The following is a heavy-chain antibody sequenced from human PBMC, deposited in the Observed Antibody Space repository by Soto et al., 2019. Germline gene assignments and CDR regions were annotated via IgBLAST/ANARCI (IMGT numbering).Heavy chain of an antibody. D-gene: IGHD6-19*01. Sequence: QDQLVQSGAEVKKPGASVTVSCKASGYSFTNYGITWVRQAPGQGLEWMGWISAFNGNTHYAQKLQGRVTMTTDASTSTAYMVLRSLRSDDTAVYYCARDRGVAPPVAGNTHYYYYMDVWGKGTTVIVSS. V-gene: IGHV1-18*01. J-gene: IGHJ6*03. CDR3: ARDRGVAPPVAGNTHYYYYMDV. CDR1: GYSFTNYG. CDR2: ISAFNGNT.